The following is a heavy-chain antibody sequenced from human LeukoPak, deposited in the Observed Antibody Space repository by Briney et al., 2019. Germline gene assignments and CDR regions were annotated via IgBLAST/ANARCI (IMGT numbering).Heavy chain of an antibody. CDR1: GGSISSYY. CDR3: ARDRYSGYEPLFDY. D-gene: IGHD5-12*01. J-gene: IGHJ4*02. V-gene: IGHV4-59*12. Sequence: SETLSLTCTVSGGSISSYYWSWIRQPPGKGLEWIGYIHYSGSTYYNPSLKSRVTISVDTSKNQFSLKLSSVTAADTAVYYCARDRYSGYEPLFDYWGQGTLVTVSS. CDR2: IHYSGST.